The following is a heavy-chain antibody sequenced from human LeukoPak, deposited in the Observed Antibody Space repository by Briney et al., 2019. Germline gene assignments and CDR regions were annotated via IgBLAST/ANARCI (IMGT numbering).Heavy chain of an antibody. CDR3: ARDSSSWHKVDY. CDR2: ISYDGSNK. Sequence: GGSLRLSCAASGFTFSSYGMHWVRQAPGKGLEWVAVISYDGSNKYYADSVKGRFTISRDNSKNTLYLQMNSLRAEDTAVYYCARDSSSWHKVDYWGQGTLVTVSS. D-gene: IGHD6-13*01. CDR1: GFTFSSYG. V-gene: IGHV3-30*03. J-gene: IGHJ4*02.